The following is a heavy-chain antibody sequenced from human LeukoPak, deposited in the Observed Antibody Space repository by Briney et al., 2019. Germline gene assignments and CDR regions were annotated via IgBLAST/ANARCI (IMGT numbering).Heavy chain of an antibody. D-gene: IGHD4-23*01. CDR2: ISYDGSNK. Sequence: GGSLRLSCTASGFTFGDYAMSWVRQAPGKGLEWVAVISYDGSNKYYADSVKGRFTISRDNSENTVYLQVNSLRAEDTAVYYCAKDGRWARTYFYYYMDVWGRGTTVTVSS. J-gene: IGHJ6*03. V-gene: IGHV3-30*04. CDR3: AKDGRWARTYFYYYMDV. CDR1: GFTFGDYA.